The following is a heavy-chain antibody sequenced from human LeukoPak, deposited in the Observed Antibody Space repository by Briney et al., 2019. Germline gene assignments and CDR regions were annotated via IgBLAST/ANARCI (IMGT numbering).Heavy chain of an antibody. CDR2: IYYSGNT. D-gene: IGHD2-2*01. Sequence: SETLSLTCTVSGGSISSSSYYWGWIRQPPGKGLEWIGSIYYSGNTYYNPSLKSRVTLSVDTSKNQFPLKLSSVTAADTAVYYCARRTSRYYMDVWGKGTTVTVSS. CDR3: ARRTSRYYMDV. J-gene: IGHJ6*03. V-gene: IGHV4-39*01. CDR1: GGSISSSSYY.